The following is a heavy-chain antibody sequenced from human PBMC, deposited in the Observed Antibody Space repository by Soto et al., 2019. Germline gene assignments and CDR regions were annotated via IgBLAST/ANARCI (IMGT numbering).Heavy chain of an antibody. CDR1: GYTFTSYY. Sequence: GASVKVSCKASGYTFTSYYMHWVRQAPGQGLEWMGIINPSGGSTSYAQKFQGRVTMTRDTSTSTVYMELSSLRSEDTAVYYCARDIDCSGGSCYSLDYYYYMDVWGKGTTVTVSS. CDR2: INPSGGST. J-gene: IGHJ6*03. D-gene: IGHD2-15*01. CDR3: ARDIDCSGGSCYSLDYYYYMDV. V-gene: IGHV1-46*03.